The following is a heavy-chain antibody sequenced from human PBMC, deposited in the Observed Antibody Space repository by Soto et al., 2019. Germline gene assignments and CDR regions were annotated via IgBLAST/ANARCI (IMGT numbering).Heavy chain of an antibody. J-gene: IGHJ3*02. CDR1: GYTFTSYD. V-gene: IGHV1-8*01. CDR3: ASPARNYDFWSGYSFDI. CDR2: MNPNSGNT. Sequence: QVQLVQSGAEVKKPGASVKVSCKASGYTFTSYDINWVRQATGQGLEWMGWMNPNSGNTGSAQKFQGGVTMTRNTSLSTAYMELSSLRSEDTAVYYCASPARNYDFWSGYSFDIWGQGTMVTVSS. D-gene: IGHD3-3*01.